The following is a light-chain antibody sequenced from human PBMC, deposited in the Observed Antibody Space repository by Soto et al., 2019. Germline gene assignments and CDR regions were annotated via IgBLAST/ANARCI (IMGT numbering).Light chain of an antibody. CDR1: QSISTS. CDR2: TAS. J-gene: IGKJ2*01. V-gene: IGKV1-39*01. Sequence: DIPMTQSPSSLSASVGDRVTITCRASQSISTSLNWYQQKPGKAPQLLIYTASTLQREVPSRFSGSGSGTNFALTLSSLQPTDFASYFCQPSHNTPYTFGQGTNLE. CDR3: QPSHNTPYT.